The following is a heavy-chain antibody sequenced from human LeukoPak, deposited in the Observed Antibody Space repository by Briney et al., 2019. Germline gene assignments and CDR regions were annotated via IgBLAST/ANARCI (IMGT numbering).Heavy chain of an antibody. CDR2: ISGSGGST. V-gene: IGHV3-23*01. CDR3: AKAPVTSCRGAYCYPFDS. Sequence: GGSLRLSCAASGFTFSSYAMSWVRQAPGKGLEWVSAISGSGGSTYYADSVKGRFTIPRDNSKNTLYLQMNSLRAEDAAVYFCAKAPVTSCRGAYCYPFDSWGQGTLVTVSS. J-gene: IGHJ4*02. D-gene: IGHD2-21*01. CDR1: GFTFSSYA.